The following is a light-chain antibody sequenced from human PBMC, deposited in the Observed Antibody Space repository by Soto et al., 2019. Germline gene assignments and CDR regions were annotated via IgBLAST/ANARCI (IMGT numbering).Light chain of an antibody. Sequence: QSVLTQTSSASGTPGQRVTISCSGGSSNIGGNTVNWYQQLPGTAPKLLIYSNNQRPSGVPDRFSGSKSGTSASLAISGLQSEDEADYYCAAWDDTLSAWVFGGGTKLTVL. V-gene: IGLV1-44*01. CDR1: SSNIGGNT. CDR3: AAWDDTLSAWV. J-gene: IGLJ3*02. CDR2: SNN.